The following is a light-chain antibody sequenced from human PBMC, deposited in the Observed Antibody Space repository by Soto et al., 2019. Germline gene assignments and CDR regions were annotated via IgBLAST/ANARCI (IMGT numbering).Light chain of an antibody. Sequence: QSVLTQPPSASGSPGQSVTISCTGTSNDVGGFSYVSWYQQHAGKAPKLMIYEARKRPSGVPDRFSGSKSGNTASLTVSGLQADDEADYYCSSYTGSNVLVFGGGTKLTVL. CDR3: SSYTGSNVLV. V-gene: IGLV2-8*01. CDR1: SNDVGGFSY. CDR2: EAR. J-gene: IGLJ3*02.